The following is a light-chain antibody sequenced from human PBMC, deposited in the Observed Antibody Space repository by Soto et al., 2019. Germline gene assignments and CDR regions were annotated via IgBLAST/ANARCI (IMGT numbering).Light chain of an antibody. J-gene: IGKJ1*01. V-gene: IGKV1-5*01. CDR1: ENIKNW. CDR2: DAS. Sequence: DVQMTQSPSTLAASVGDRVTITCRASENIKNWLAWYQQTPGKAPKVLISDASRLETGVPSRFSGSGYGTDFTLTNTSLQTVDFGTYHCQQYDVHPKTFGQGTKVEVK. CDR3: QQYDVHPKT.